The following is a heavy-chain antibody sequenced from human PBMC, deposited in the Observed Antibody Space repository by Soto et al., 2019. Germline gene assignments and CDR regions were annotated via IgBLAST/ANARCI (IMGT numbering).Heavy chain of an antibody. Sequence: ASVKVSCKASGGTFSSYAISWVRQAPGQGLEWMGGIIPIFGTANYAQKFQGRVTITADESTSTAYMELSSLRSEDTAVYYCVILVAGTGLDFWGQGTLRTVSS. CDR1: GGTFSSYA. V-gene: IGHV1-69*13. CDR2: IIPIFGTA. CDR3: VILVAGTGLDF. J-gene: IGHJ4*02. D-gene: IGHD6-19*01.